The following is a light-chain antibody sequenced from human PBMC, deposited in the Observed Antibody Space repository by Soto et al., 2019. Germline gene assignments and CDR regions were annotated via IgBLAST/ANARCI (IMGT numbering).Light chain of an antibody. Sequence: QSALTQPASVSGSPGQSITISCTGTSSDVGGYNHVSWYQQHPGKAPKLMIYEVSNRPPGVSIRFSGSKSGNTASLTISGLQTEDEADDYCRSYTSRTSQVFGPGTKVTVL. CDR3: RSYTSRTSQV. CDR1: SSDVGGYNH. V-gene: IGLV2-14*01. CDR2: EVS. J-gene: IGLJ1*01.